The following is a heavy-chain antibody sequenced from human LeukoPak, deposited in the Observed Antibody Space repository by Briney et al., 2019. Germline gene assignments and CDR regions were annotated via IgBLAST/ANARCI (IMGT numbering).Heavy chain of an antibody. CDR2: INPNSGGT. J-gene: IGHJ4*02. Sequence: ASVKVSCKASGYTFTGYYTHWVRQAPGQGLEWMGRINPNSGGTNYAQKFQGRVTMTRDTSISTAYMELSRLRSDDTAVYYCASILDSSGYYSPWEVDYWGQGTLVTVSS. CDR3: ASILDSSGYYSPWEVDY. CDR1: GYTFTGYY. V-gene: IGHV1-2*06. D-gene: IGHD3-22*01.